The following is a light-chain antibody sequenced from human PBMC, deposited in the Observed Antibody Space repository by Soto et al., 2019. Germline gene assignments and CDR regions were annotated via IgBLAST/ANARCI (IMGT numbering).Light chain of an antibody. Sequence: DIQMTQSPSSLSASVGDRVTITCRASQGISNYLAWYQQKPGKVPKLLIYAASTLQSGVPSRFSGSGSGTDFNLTISSLQPEDVATHYCQKYNSAQWTFGQGTKVEIK. V-gene: IGKV1-27*01. CDR3: QKYNSAQWT. CDR1: QGISNY. CDR2: AAS. J-gene: IGKJ1*01.